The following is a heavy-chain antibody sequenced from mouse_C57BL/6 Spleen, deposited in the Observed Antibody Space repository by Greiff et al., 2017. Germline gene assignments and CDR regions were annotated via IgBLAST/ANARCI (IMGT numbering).Heavy chain of an antibody. D-gene: IGHD2-4*01. J-gene: IGHJ1*03. CDR3: ARDYDYDSWYFDV. V-gene: IGHV1-22*01. Sequence: VQLKQSGPELVKPGASVKMSCKASGYTFTDYNMHWVKQSHGKSLEWIGYINPNNGGTSYNQKFKGKATLTVNKSSSTAYMELRSLTSEDSAVYYCARDYDYDSWYFDVWGTGTTVTVSS. CDR2: INPNNGGT. CDR1: GYTFTDYN.